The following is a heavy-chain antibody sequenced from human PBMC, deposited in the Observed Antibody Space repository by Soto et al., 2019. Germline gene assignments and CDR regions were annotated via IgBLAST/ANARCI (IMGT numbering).Heavy chain of an antibody. V-gene: IGHV3-23*01. CDR1: AFTFSSYG. Sequence: PGGSLRLSCAASAFTFSSYGMSWVRQAPGKGLECVSAISGSGGSTSYADSVKGRFTISRDNSKNTLFLQMNSLRADDTAVYYCVKGNQLLRYYFEFWGQGTLVTVSS. CDR3: VKGNQLLRYYFEF. CDR2: ISGSGGST. J-gene: IGHJ4*02. D-gene: IGHD2-15*01.